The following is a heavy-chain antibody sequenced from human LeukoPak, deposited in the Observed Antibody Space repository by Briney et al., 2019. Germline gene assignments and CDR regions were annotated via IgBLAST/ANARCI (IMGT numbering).Heavy chain of an antibody. Sequence: PSETLSLTCTVSGGSISSSSYYWGWIRQPPGKGLEWIGNIYYSGSTYYNSSLKGRVTISVDTSKNQFSLKLSSVTAADTAVYYCARVFGGPVSRRFDPWGQGTLVTVSS. D-gene: IGHD4-23*01. CDR2: IYYSGST. CDR1: GGSISSSSYY. J-gene: IGHJ5*02. V-gene: IGHV4-39*07. CDR3: ARVFGGPVSRRFDP.